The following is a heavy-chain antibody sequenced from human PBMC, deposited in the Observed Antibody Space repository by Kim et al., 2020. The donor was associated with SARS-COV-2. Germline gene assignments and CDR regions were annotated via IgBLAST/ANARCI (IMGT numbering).Heavy chain of an antibody. J-gene: IGHJ4*02. V-gene: IGHV3-23*01. D-gene: IGHD1-7*01. CDR3: ARDVTGTMRYLDY. Sequence: YNAESQKCRLTMTRDNSKNAQYMQMNSLSVEDTAVYYCARDVTGTMRYLDYWGQGTLVTVSS.